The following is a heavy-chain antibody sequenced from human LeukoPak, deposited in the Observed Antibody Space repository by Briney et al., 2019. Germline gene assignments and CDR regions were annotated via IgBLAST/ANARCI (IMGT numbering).Heavy chain of an antibody. CDR2: INPNSGGT. J-gene: IGHJ4*02. D-gene: IGHD6-19*01. CDR1: GYTFTGYY. V-gene: IGHV1-2*02. Sequence: ASVKVSCKASGYTFTGYYMHWVRQAPGQGLEWMGWINPNSGGTNYAQKFQGRVTMTRDTSISTAYMELSRLRSDDTAVYYCARRATIAVAGAFDYWGQGTLVTVSS. CDR3: ARRATIAVAGAFDY.